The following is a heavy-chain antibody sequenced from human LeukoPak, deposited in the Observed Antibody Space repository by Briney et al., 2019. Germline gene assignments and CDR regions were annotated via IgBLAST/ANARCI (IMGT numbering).Heavy chain of an antibody. CDR3: TRAPGRFWLLDY. CDR2: IHTSGST. Sequence: SETLSLTCIISGGSISSYYCAWIRRSAGKGLEWIRRIHTSGSTDYNPSLKSRVTMSLDTSKNQFSLTLTSVSAADTAVYCCTRAPGRFWLLDYWGQGSLVTVSS. J-gene: IGHJ4*02. CDR1: GGSISSYY. D-gene: IGHD3-3*01. V-gene: IGHV4-4*07.